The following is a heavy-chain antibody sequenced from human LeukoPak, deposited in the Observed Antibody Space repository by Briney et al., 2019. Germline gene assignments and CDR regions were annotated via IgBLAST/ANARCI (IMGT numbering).Heavy chain of an antibody. CDR3: ARVSENSSTLDY. V-gene: IGHV4-39*07. CDR1: GRSISSSSYS. J-gene: IGHJ4*02. D-gene: IGHD5-18*01. CDR2: IHYSGST. Sequence: SETLSLNCTVSGRSISSSSYSWGWIRQPPGKGLEWIASIHYSGSTYYNPSLKSRVTISVDTSKNQFSLKLSSVTAADTAVYYCARVSENSSTLDYWGQGTLVTVSS.